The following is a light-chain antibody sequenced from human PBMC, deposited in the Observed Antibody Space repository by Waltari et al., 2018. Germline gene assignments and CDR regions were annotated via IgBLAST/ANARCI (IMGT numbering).Light chain of an antibody. CDR3: QSADSITTFEV. Sequence: SFELTQPPSVSVSPGQTASITCSGETLQKQYTYWYQQKAGQAPVLVIFKDTERPSGIPERFSGSSSGTVVTLTITGVRTEDEADYYCQSADSITTFEVFGGGTKLTVL. CDR2: KDT. J-gene: IGLJ3*02. CDR1: TLQKQY. V-gene: IGLV3-25*03.